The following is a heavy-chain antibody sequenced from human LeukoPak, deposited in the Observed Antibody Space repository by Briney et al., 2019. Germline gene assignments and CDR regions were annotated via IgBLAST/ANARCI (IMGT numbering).Heavy chain of an antibody. Sequence: ASVKVSCKASGYTFTNYGINWVRQAPGQRPEWMGWFSTYNGDTKYAQKLKGRVTLTADTLTRTAYMELRTLISDDTATYYCAIERGVIRRGGADVYDVWGQGTTVIVSS. CDR1: GYTFTNYG. J-gene: IGHJ3*01. CDR2: FSTYNGDT. CDR3: AIERGVIRRGGADVYDV. D-gene: IGHD3-10*01. V-gene: IGHV1-18*01.